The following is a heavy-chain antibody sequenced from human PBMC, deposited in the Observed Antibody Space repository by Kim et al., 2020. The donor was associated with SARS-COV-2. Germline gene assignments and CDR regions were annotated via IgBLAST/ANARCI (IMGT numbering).Heavy chain of an antibody. Sequence: ASVKVSCKASGYTFTSYDINWVRQATGQGLEWMGWMNPNSGNTGYAQKFQGRVTMTRNTSISTAYMELSSLRSEDTAVYYCARVLRQWLPMSAYYFDYWGQGTLVTVSS. J-gene: IGHJ4*02. CDR2: MNPNSGNT. D-gene: IGHD6-19*01. V-gene: IGHV1-8*01. CDR1: GYTFTSYD. CDR3: ARVLRQWLPMSAYYFDY.